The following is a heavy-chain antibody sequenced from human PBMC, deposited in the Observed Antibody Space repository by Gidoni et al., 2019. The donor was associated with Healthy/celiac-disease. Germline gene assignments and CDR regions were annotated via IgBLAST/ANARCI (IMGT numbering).Heavy chain of an antibody. D-gene: IGHD3-9*01. Sequence: PGKGLEWIGEINHSGSTNYNPSLKSRVTISVDTSKNQFSLKLSSVTAADTAVYYCARGRYDILTGYYYSRFFDYWGQGTLVTVSS. CDR3: ARGRYDILTGYYYSRFFDY. V-gene: IGHV4-34*01. J-gene: IGHJ4*02. CDR2: INHSGST.